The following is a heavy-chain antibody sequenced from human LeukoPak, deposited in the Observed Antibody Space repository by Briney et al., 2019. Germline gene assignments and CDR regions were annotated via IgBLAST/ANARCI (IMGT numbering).Heavy chain of an antibody. D-gene: IGHD2-2*01. V-gene: IGHV3-23*01. CDR3: ASTPIPSSPGIFHWYFDL. Sequence: GGSLRLFCAASGFTFSSYAMSWVRQAPGKGLEWVSAISGSGGSTYYADSVKGRFTISRDNSKNTLYLQMNSLRAEDTAVYYCASTPIPSSPGIFHWYFDLWGRGTLVTVSS. J-gene: IGHJ2*01. CDR2: ISGSGGST. CDR1: GFTFSSYA.